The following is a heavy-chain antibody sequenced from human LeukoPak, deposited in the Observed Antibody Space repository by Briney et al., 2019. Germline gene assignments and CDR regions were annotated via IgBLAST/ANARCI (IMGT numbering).Heavy chain of an antibody. CDR3: ARDSVGLESFQH. CDR1: GGSISSGGYY. V-gene: IGHV4-31*03. CDR2: IFYSGST. D-gene: IGHD1-26*01. J-gene: IGHJ1*01. Sequence: SETLSLTCTVSGGSISSGGYYWSWIRQHPGKGLEWIGSIFYSGSTYYNPTLKSRVAISLDTSKNHFSLKLSSVTAADTAVYYCARDSVGLESFQHWGQGTLVTVSS.